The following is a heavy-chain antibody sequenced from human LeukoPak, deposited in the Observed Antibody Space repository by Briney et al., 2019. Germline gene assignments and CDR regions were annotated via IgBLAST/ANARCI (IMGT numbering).Heavy chain of an antibody. J-gene: IGHJ4*02. CDR1: GGTFSSYA. CDR3: ARGSGSYTFDY. Sequence: EASVKVACKASGGTFSSYAVSWVRQAPGQGLEWMGGIIPIFGTANYAQKFQGRVTITTDESTSTAYMELSSLRSEDTAVYYCARGSGSYTFDYWGQGTLVTVSS. V-gene: IGHV1-69*05. D-gene: IGHD1-26*01. CDR2: IIPIFGTA.